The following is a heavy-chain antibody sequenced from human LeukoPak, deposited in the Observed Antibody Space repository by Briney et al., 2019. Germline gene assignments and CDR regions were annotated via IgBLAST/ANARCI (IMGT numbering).Heavy chain of an antibody. J-gene: IGHJ4*02. CDR2: IYTSGST. Sequence: SETLSPTCTVSGGSISSGSYYWSWIRQPAGKGLEWIGRIYTSGSTNYNPSLKSRVTISVDKSKNQFSLKLSSATAADTAVYYCARGPPYSSGWHWGHPFDYWGQGTLVTVSS. V-gene: IGHV4-61*02. D-gene: IGHD6-19*01. CDR1: GGSISSGSYY. CDR3: ARGPPYSSGWHWGHPFDY.